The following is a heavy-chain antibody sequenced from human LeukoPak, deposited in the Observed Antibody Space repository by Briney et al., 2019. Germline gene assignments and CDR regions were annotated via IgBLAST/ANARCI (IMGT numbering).Heavy chain of an antibody. CDR3: ARVGTYYYDSSGYYPIDY. Sequence: PSQTLSLTCTVSGGSISSGDYYWSWIRQPPGKGLEWIGYIYYSGGTYYNPSLKSRVTISVDTSKNQFSLKLSSVTAADTAVYYCARVGTYYYDSSGYYPIDYRGQGTLVTVSS. CDR1: GGSISSGDYY. CDR2: IYYSGGT. D-gene: IGHD3-22*01. V-gene: IGHV4-30-4*01. J-gene: IGHJ4*02.